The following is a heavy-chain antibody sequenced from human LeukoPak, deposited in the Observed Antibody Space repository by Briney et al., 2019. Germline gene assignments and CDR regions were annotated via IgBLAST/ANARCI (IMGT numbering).Heavy chain of an antibody. CDR3: AKTNVKYCSGGSCFDAFDV. V-gene: IGHV3-23*01. CDR1: GFTFNSYP. CDR2: ISGSGGST. J-gene: IGHJ3*01. D-gene: IGHD2-15*01. Sequence: GGSLRLSCAVSGFTFNSYPMRWVRPAPGKGLEWVSAISGSGGSTYYADSVKGRFTISRDNSKNTLYLQMNSLRAEDTAVYYCAKTNVKYCSGGSCFDAFDVWGQGTMVTVSS.